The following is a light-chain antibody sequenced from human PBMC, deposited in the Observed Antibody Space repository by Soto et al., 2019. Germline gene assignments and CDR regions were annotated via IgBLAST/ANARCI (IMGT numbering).Light chain of an antibody. J-gene: IGLJ1*01. Sequence: SVLARPAYVSGSPGESITISCTGTSSDVGGYNYVSWYQHHPGKAPKLMIFDVSNRPSGVSNRFSGSKSGNTASLTISGLQPEDEADYYCSSYTTSNTRQIVLGTGTKVTVL. CDR2: DVS. CDR1: SSDVGGYNY. CDR3: SSYTTSNTRQIV. V-gene: IGLV2-14*03.